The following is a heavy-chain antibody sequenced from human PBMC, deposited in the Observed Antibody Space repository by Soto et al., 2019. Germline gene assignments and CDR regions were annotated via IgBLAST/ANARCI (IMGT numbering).Heavy chain of an antibody. V-gene: IGHV3-33*01. Sequence: HPGGSLRLSCAASGFSFSSSGMHWVRQAPGRGLECVAVIWYHGRNTLYSDSVQGRFTISRDNSKNTLYLQMNSLRAEDTAVYFCARDRGGTAFFYGMDVWGQGTMVTVSS. CDR1: GFSFSSSG. CDR2: IWYHGRNT. D-gene: IGHD3-10*01. CDR3: ARDRGGTAFFYGMDV. J-gene: IGHJ6*02.